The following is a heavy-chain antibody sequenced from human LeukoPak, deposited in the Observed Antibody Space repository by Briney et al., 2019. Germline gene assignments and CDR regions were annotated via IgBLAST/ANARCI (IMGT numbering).Heavy chain of an antibody. J-gene: IGHJ3*02. CDR3: ARRFLDLRQNAFDI. CDR2: IYYSGST. CDR1: GGSFSGYY. Sequence: PSETLSLTCAVYGGSFSGYYWGWIRQPPGKGLEWIGSIYYSGSTYYNPSLKSRVTISVDTSKNQFSLKLSSVTAADTAVYYCARRFLDLRQNAFDIWGQGTMVTVSS. V-gene: IGHV4-39*01.